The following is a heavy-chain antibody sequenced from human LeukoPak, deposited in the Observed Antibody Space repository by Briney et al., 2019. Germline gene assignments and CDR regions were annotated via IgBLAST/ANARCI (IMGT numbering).Heavy chain of an antibody. V-gene: IGHV3-30*02. Sequence: PGGSVRLSCVASGLTFSTNGLHWVREAPGKGLEGATFIRYDESNEYYADSVKGRFTISRDSSKNTVYLQMNSLRDEDTDVYYCAISRGPWEFLDHWGRGALVSVSS. J-gene: IGHJ1*01. CDR3: AISRGPWEFLDH. CDR2: IRYDESNE. D-gene: IGHD3-10*01. CDR1: GLTFSTNG.